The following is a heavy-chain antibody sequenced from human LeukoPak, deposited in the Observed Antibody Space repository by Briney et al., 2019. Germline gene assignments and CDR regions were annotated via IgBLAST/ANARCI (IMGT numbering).Heavy chain of an antibody. CDR3: ARGKRGDINDY. V-gene: IGHV1-18*04. Sequence: EASVKVPCKASGYTFTSYGISWVRQAPGQGLEWMGWISACNGNTNYAQKLQGRVTMTTDTSTSTAYMELRSLRSDDTAVYYCARGKRGDINDYWGQGTLVTVSS. CDR2: ISACNGNT. J-gene: IGHJ4*02. D-gene: IGHD2-21*02. CDR1: GYTFTSYG.